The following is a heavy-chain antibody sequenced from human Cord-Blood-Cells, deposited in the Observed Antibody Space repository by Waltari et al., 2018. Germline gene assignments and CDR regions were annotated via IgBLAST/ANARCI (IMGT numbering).Heavy chain of an antibody. J-gene: IGHJ3*02. CDR2: ISSSSSTI. Sequence: EVQLVESGGGLVQPGGSLRPSCAASGFTFSSYSMNWVRQAPGKGLEWVSYISSSSSTIYYADSVKGRFTISRDNAKNSLYLQMNSLRAEDTAVYYCASVHADAFDIWGQGTMVTVSS. CDR3: ASVHADAFDI. V-gene: IGHV3-48*01. CDR1: GFTFSSYS.